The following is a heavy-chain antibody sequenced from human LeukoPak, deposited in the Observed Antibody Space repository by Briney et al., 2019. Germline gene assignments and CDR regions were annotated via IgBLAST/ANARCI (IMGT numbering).Heavy chain of an antibody. CDR1: GFTFSNAW. CDR2: ISGTGGST. V-gene: IGHV3-23*01. J-gene: IGHJ4*02. D-gene: IGHD3-16*01. Sequence: HPGGSLRLSCAASGFTFSNAWMSWVRQAPGKGLEWVSVISGTGGSTYYADSVKGRFTISRDNSKNTLNLQMNSLRAEDTAVYYCAKRGSGDYFDYWGQGTLVTVSS. CDR3: AKRGSGDYFDY.